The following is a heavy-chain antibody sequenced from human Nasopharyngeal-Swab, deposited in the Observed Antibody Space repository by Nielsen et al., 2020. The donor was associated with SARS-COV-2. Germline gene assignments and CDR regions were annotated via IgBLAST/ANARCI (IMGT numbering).Heavy chain of an antibody. J-gene: IGHJ3*02. CDR3: ARYSRGRLDT. CDR1: DYSFNKNT. D-gene: IGHD2-15*01. CDR2: INTNTGNP. V-gene: IGHV7-4-1*01. Sequence: ASVKVSCKASDYSFNKNTVSWVRQAPGQGLEWMGWINTNTGNPTYAQGFTGRFVFSLETSVSTAHLQIFSLEAADTAVYYCARYSRGRLDTWGQGTMVSVSS.